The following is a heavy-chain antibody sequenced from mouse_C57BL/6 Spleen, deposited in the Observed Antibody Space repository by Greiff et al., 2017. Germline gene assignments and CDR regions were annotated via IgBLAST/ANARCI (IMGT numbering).Heavy chain of an antibody. CDR1: GYAFTNYL. J-gene: IGHJ1*03. V-gene: IGHV1-54*01. CDR2: INPGSGGT. D-gene: IGHD2-4*01. Sequence: QVQLQQSGAELVRPGTSVKVSCKASGYAFTNYLIEWVKQRPGQGLEWIGVINPGSGGTNYNEKFKGKATLTADKSSSTAYMQRSSLTSEDSAVDFCAREGAYDYDVYFDVWGTGTTVTVSS. CDR3: AREGAYDYDVYFDV.